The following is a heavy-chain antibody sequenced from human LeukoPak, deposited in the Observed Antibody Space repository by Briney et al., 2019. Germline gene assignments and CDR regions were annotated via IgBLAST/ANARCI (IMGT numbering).Heavy chain of an antibody. V-gene: IGHV3-33*06. Sequence: GGSLRLSCAASGFTFSSYGMHWVRQAPGKGLEWVAVIWYDGSNKYYADSVKGRFTISRDNSKNTLYLQMNSLRAEDTAVYYCAKGAKQWLVLGPTFDPWGQGTLVTVSS. CDR3: AKGAKQWLVLGPTFDP. CDR2: IWYDGSNK. J-gene: IGHJ5*02. D-gene: IGHD6-19*01. CDR1: GFTFSSYG.